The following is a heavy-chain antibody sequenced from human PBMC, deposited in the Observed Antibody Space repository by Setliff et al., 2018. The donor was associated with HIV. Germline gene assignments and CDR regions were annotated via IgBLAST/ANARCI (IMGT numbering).Heavy chain of an antibody. D-gene: IGHD3-10*01. J-gene: IGHJ4*02. CDR1: GFTFGDYAF. Sequence: PGGSLRLSCTTSGFTFGDYAFMDWVRQAPGKGLEWLGRSRSKSEGYATYYAASVKDRFIISRDESKTALFLQMNSLRTEDAAIYYCALMLRGIPFWGRGTLVTVSS. CDR3: ALMLRGIPF. V-gene: IGHV3-72*01. CDR2: SRSKSEGYAT.